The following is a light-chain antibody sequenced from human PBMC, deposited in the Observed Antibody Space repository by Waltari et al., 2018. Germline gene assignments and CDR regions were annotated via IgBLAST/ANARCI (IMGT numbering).Light chain of an antibody. Sequence: EMVLTQSQGPLSLSPGEGATLSCRASQSVSRTLAWYQQKPGQAPRLLIYGASIRATGIPDRFSGSGSGTDFSLTISRLEPEDFAVYYCQHYVRLPVTFGQGTKVEIK. J-gene: IGKJ1*01. CDR3: QHYVRLPVT. CDR1: QSVSRT. CDR2: GAS. V-gene: IGKV3-20*01.